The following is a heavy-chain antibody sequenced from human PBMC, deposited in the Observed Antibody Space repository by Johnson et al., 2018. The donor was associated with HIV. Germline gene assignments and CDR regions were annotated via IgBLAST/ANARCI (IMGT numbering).Heavy chain of an antibody. CDR1: GFTFSSYA. D-gene: IGHD6-13*01. CDR3: ARARDRSSSRDAFDI. V-gene: IGHV3-30-3*01. CDR2: ISYEGSNK. J-gene: IGHJ3*02. Sequence: HVQLVESGGGLVQPGGSLRLSCAASGFTFSSYAMHWVRQAPGKGLEWVAVISYEGSNKYYADSVKGRFSISRDNSKTTLYLQMNSLRAEDTAVYYCARARDRSSSRDAFDIWGQGTMVTVSS.